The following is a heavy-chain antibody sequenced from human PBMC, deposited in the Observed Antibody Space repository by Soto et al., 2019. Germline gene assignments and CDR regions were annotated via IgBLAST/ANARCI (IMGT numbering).Heavy chain of an antibody. D-gene: IGHD6-13*01. J-gene: IGHJ6*02. Sequence: ASVKVSCKASGYTFTNYAMHWVRQAPGQRLEWMGWMNPNSGNTGYAQKFQGRVTMTRNTSISTAYMELSSLRSEDTAVYYCASGRAAVYYYGMDVWGQGTTVTVSS. V-gene: IGHV1-8*02. CDR3: ASGRAAVYYYGMDV. CDR2: MNPNSGNT. CDR1: GYTFTNYA.